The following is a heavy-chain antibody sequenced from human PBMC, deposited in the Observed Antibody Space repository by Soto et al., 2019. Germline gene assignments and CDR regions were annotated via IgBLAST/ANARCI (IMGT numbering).Heavy chain of an antibody. Sequence: QVQLVESGGGVVQPGRSLRLSCAASGFTFSSYGMHWVRQAPGKGLEWVAVISYDGSNKYYADSVKGRFTISRDNSKNTLYLQMNSLRAEDTAVYYCATHWAYCGGDCYSPTRYFDYWGQGTLVTVSS. D-gene: IGHD2-21*02. J-gene: IGHJ4*02. CDR3: ATHWAYCGGDCYSPTRYFDY. V-gene: IGHV3-30*03. CDR1: GFTFSSYG. CDR2: ISYDGSNK.